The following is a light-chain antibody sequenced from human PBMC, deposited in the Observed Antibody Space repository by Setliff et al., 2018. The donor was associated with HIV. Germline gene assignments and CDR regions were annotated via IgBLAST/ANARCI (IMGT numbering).Light chain of an antibody. Sequence: QPALTQPPSASGSPGQSVTISCTGTSSDVGGYPYVSWYQQHPGKAPKLMIFEVSERPSGVPDRFSGSKSGNTASLTVSGLQAEDEADYYCSSYAGSNRVFGTGTKVTVL. CDR3: SSYAGSNRV. J-gene: IGLJ1*01. CDR1: SSDVGGYPY. V-gene: IGLV2-8*01. CDR2: EVS.